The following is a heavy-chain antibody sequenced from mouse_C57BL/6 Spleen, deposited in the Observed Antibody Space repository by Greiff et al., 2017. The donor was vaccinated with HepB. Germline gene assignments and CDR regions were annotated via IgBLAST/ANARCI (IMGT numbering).Heavy chain of an antibody. CDR1: GYTFTDYE. J-gene: IGHJ2*01. CDR2: IDPETGGT. Sequence: QVQLQQSGAELVRPGASVTLSCKASGYTFTDYEIHWVKQTPVHGLEWIGAIDPETGGTAYNQKFKGKAILTADKSSSTAYMELRSLTSEDSAVYYCTRYDYDVRGYFDYWGQGTTLTVSS. CDR3: TRYDYDVRGYFDY. D-gene: IGHD2-4*01. V-gene: IGHV1-15*01.